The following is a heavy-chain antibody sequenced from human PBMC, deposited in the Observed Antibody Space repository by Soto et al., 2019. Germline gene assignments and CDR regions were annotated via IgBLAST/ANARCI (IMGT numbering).Heavy chain of an antibody. J-gene: IGHJ5*02. V-gene: IGHV1-18*04. CDR3: ARVWGSYRAPSGGAGLDP. CDR1: GYTFTSNA. CDR2: ISAYDGNT. D-gene: IGHD3-16*02. Sequence: ASVKVSCKASGYTFTSNAITWVRQAPGQGLEWMGRISAYDGNTNYAQKFQGRVTMTTDAYTNTAYLELGSLKSDDTAVYYCARVWGSYRAPSGGAGLDPWGQGTLVTVSS.